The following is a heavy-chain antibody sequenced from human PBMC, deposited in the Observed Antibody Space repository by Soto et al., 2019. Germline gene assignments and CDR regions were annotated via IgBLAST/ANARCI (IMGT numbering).Heavy chain of an antibody. Sequence: SETLSLTCTVSGGSISSSSYYWGWIRQPPGKGLEWIGSIYYSGSTYYNPSLKSRVTISVDTSKNQFSLKLSSVTAADTAVYYCARGRGSIVVVVAATPKYFDYWGPGTLVTVSS. CDR1: GGSISSSSYY. V-gene: IGHV4-39*01. J-gene: IGHJ4*02. D-gene: IGHD2-15*01. CDR2: IYYSGST. CDR3: ARGRGSIVVVVAATPKYFDY.